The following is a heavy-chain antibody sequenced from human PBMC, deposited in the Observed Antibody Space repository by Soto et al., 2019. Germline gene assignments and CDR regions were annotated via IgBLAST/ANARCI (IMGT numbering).Heavy chain of an antibody. CDR3: ARHHKYSRSWYVDY. Sequence: SENLSLTCSVSGGSIGSSSYYFGWIRQPPGKGLEWIGSLYYTGTTYYNSSLKSRVTISADKSQNQFSLRLSSVTAADTAVYYCARHHKYSRSWYVDYWGKGSLVIVSS. CDR2: LYYTGTT. D-gene: IGHD6-13*01. V-gene: IGHV4-39*01. J-gene: IGHJ4*02. CDR1: GGSIGSSSYY.